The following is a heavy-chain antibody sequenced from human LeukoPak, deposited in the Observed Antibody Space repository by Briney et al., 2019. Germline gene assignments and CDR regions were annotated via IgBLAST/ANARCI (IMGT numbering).Heavy chain of an antibody. CDR3: ATDSELGLYYFDY. Sequence: ASVKVSCKVSGYTLTELSMHWVRQAPGKGLEWMGGFDPEDGETIYAQKFQGRVTMTKDTSTDTAYMGLSSLRSEDTAVYYCATDSELGLYYFDYWGQGTLVTVSS. CDR1: GYTLTELS. V-gene: IGHV1-24*01. CDR2: FDPEDGET. J-gene: IGHJ4*02. D-gene: IGHD1-7*01.